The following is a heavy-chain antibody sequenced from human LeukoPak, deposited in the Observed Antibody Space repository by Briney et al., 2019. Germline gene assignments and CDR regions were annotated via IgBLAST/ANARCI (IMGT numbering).Heavy chain of an antibody. J-gene: IGHJ4*02. CDR2: ISVYNGNT. CDR3: ARTIFGVERAFYY. Sequence: GAAVKVSCKASGYTFTSYGINWVREAPGQGLEWVGWISVYNGNTEYAQKLQGIVTMTTDTSTSTAYMELRSLRSDDTAVYYCARTIFGVERAFYYWGQGTLVTVSS. D-gene: IGHD3-3*01. CDR1: GYTFTSYG. V-gene: IGHV1-18*01.